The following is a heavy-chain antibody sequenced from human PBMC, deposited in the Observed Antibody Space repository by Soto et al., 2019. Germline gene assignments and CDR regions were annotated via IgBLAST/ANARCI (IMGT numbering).Heavy chain of an antibody. J-gene: IGHJ4*02. CDR3: ARVGYYGSGIVLYYFDY. D-gene: IGHD3-10*01. CDR1: GGTFSSYA. Sequence: SVKVSCKASGGTFSSYAISWVRQAPGQGLEWMGGIIPIFGTANYAQKFQGRVTITADESTSTAYMELSSLRSEDTAVYYSARVGYYGSGIVLYYFDYWGQGTLVTVSS. CDR2: IIPIFGTA. V-gene: IGHV1-69*13.